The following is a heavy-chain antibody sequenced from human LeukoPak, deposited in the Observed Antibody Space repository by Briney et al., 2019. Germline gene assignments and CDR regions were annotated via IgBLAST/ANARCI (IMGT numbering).Heavy chain of an antibody. J-gene: IGHJ4*02. CDR3: ARARTNWGSLFDY. CDR2: IKQVGSEK. V-gene: IGHV3-7*01. D-gene: IGHD7-27*01. Sequence: GGSLRLSCAASRFTFSSYWMSWVRQAPGKGLEWVANIKQVGSEKYYVDSVKGRFTISRDNAKNSLYLQMDSLRAEDTAVYYCARARTNWGSLFDYWGQGTLVTVSS. CDR1: RFTFSSYW.